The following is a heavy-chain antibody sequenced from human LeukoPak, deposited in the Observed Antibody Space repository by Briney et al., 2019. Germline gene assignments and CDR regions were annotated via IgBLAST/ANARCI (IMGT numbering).Heavy chain of an antibody. CDR3: ARFFVGVYYGSGSYYYFDY. CDR2: IYYSGST. D-gene: IGHD3-10*01. Sequence: KPSETLSLTCTVSGGSISSSSYYWGWIRQPPGKGLEWIGSIYYSGSTYYNPSLKSRVTISVDTSKNQFSLKLSSVTAADTAVYYCARFFVGVYYGSGSYYYFDYWGQGTLVTVSS. V-gene: IGHV4-39*07. J-gene: IGHJ4*02. CDR1: GGSISSSSYY.